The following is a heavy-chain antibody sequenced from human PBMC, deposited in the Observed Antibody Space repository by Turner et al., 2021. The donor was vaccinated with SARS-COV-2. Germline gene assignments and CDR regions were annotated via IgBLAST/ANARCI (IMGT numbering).Heavy chain of an antibody. Sequence: QVQLQQWGAGLLKPSETLSLSCAVHGGSFRGYYRSWVRQPPGKGLDWIGEINHSGSTNYNPSLKSRISISIDTAKNQFSLNLNSVTAADTAVYYCARAGREGFDPWGQGTLVTVSS. J-gene: IGHJ5*02. V-gene: IGHV4-34*01. CDR1: GGSFRGYY. D-gene: IGHD1-26*01. CDR2: INHSGST. CDR3: ARAGREGFDP.